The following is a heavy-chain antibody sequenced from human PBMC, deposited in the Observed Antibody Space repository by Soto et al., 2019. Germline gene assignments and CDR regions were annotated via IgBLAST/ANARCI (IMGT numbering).Heavy chain of an antibody. D-gene: IGHD1-26*01. J-gene: IGHJ4*02. V-gene: IGHV1-18*01. CDR1: GYTFTSYG. CDR2: ISAYNGNT. CDR3: ARDRGSYALDY. Sequence: QVQLVQSGAEVKKPGASVKVSCKASGYTFTSYGITWVRQAPGQGLEWMGWISAYNGNTNYVQKLQGRVTMTTDTPTSTAYMELRSRRSDDTAVYYCARDRGSYALDYWGQGTLVTVSS.